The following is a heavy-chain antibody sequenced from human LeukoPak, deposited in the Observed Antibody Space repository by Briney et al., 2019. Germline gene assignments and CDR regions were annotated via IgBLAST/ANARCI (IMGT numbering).Heavy chain of an antibody. CDR1: GDSISSSSYF. CDR3: ARVARYGGYTQYFQP. CDR2: VYYSGNT. Sequence: PSETLSLTCTVSGDSISSSSYFWGWIRQPPGKGLEWIASVYYSGNTYYNPSLKSRFTISVDTSKNQFSLRQTSVTAADTAVYYCARVARYGGYTQYFQPWGQGTLVTVSS. D-gene: IGHD4-23*01. V-gene: IGHV4-39*07. J-gene: IGHJ1*01.